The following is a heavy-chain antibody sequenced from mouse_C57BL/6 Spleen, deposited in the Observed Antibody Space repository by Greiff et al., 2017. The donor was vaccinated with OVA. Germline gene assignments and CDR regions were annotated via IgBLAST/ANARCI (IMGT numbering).Heavy chain of an antibody. CDR2: IRSKSSNYAT. V-gene: IGHV10-3*01. J-gene: IGHJ2*01. CDR1: GFTFNTYA. CDR3: VREDLRGLTVFDY. Sequence: EVQGVESGGGLVQPKGSLKLSCAASGFTFNTYAMHWVRQAPGKGLEWVASIRSKSSNYATYYADSVKDRFTISRDDSQSMLYLQMNNLKTEDTAMYYCVREDLRGLTVFDYWGQGTTLTVSS. D-gene: IGHD4-1*01.